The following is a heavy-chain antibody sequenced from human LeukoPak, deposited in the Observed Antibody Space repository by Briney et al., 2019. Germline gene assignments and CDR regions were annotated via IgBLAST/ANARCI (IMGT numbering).Heavy chain of an antibody. CDR1: GGSISSYY. CDR3: ARDVHTYSYMDV. J-gene: IGHJ6*03. D-gene: IGHD5-18*01. V-gene: IGHV4-59*01. CDR2: VYYSGST. Sequence: SEALSLTCTVSGGSISSYYWSWIRQPPGEGLEWIAYVYYSGSTNYNPSLKSRVTISVDTSKNQFSLKLSSVTAADTAVYYCARDVHTYSYMDVWGKGTTVTVSS.